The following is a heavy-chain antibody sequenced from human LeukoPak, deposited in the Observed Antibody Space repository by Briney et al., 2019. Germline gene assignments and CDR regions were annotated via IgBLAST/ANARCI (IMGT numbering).Heavy chain of an antibody. Sequence: GGSLRLSCRACSYTFNKPYIRWARQAPGKGLEWVGRIKSKTDGGTTDYAAPVKGRFTISRDDSKNTLYLQTNSRKHETKAVYYSSTGLMRSIWQPYYIYYLMAGAGQGTTVTVSS. J-gene: IGHJ6*02. V-gene: IGHV3-15*01. D-gene: IGHD3/OR15-3a*01. CDR1: SYTFNKPY. CDR3: STGLMRSIWQPYYIYYLMAG. CDR2: IKSKTDGGTT.